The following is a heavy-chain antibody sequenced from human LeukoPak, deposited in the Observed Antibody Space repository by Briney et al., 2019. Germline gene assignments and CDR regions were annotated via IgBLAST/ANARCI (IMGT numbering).Heavy chain of an antibody. J-gene: IGHJ4*02. V-gene: IGHV4-4*09. CDR3: ARGGGYGSSPLK. CDR1: GGSISSYY. CDR2: IYTSGST. D-gene: IGHD6-6*01. Sequence: PTETLSLTCTVSGGSISSYYWSWIRQPPGKGLEWIGYIYTSGSTNYNPSLKSRVTISADTSKNQFSLKLNSVTAADTAVYYCARGGGYGSSPLKWGQGTLVTVSS.